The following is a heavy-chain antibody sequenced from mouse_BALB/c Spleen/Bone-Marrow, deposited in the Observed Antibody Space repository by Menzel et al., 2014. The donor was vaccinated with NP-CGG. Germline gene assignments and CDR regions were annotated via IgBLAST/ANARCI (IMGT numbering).Heavy chain of an antibody. J-gene: IGHJ2*01. CDR3: ARGGNIDY. Sequence: VQLQQPGPGLVKPSQSLSLTCSVTGYSITSGYYWNWIRQFPGNKLEWMGYISYDGSNNYNPSLKNRISITRDTSKNQFFLKLNSVTTEDTATYYCARGGNIDYWGQGTTLTVSS. V-gene: IGHV3-6*02. CDR2: ISYDGSN. D-gene: IGHD2-1*01. CDR1: GYSITSGYY.